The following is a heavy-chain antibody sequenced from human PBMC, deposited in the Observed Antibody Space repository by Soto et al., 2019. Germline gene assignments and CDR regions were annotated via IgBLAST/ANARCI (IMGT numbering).Heavy chain of an antibody. CDR1: GGSISSNNYY. Sequence: QLQLQESGPGLVKPSETLSLTCTVSGGSISSNNYYWGWIRQPPGKGLEWIATIYYSGSTYYNPSLKGRVTISVDTSKNQFSLKLSSVTAADTAVYYCARRLYCSSASCYAGGYYFDYWGQGTLVTVSS. D-gene: IGHD2-2*01. V-gene: IGHV4-39*01. CDR2: IYYSGST. J-gene: IGHJ4*02. CDR3: ARRLYCSSASCYAGGYYFDY.